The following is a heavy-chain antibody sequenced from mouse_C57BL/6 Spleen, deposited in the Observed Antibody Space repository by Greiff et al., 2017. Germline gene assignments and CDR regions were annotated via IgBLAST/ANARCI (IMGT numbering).Heavy chain of an antibody. CDR1: GYAFSSSW. CDR2: IYPGDGDT. D-gene: IGHD2-3*01. Sequence: LVESGPELVKPGASVKISCKASGYAFSSSWMNWVKQRPGTGLEWIGRIYPGDGDTNYNGKFKGKATLTADKSSSTAYMQLSSLTSEDSAVXFCAILYDGYPCDYWGQGTTLTVSS. V-gene: IGHV1-82*01. J-gene: IGHJ2*01. CDR3: AILYDGYPCDY.